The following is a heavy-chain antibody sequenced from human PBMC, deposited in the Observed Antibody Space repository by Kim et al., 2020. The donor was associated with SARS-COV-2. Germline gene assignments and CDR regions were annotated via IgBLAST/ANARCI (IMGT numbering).Heavy chain of an antibody. V-gene: IGHV3-13*01. Sequence: YPGTVKGPFTISRETAKNSLYLQMNSLRAGDTAVYYCARGYSSSWYWAFDIWGQGTMVTVSS. J-gene: IGHJ3*02. CDR3: ARGYSSSWYWAFDI. D-gene: IGHD6-13*01.